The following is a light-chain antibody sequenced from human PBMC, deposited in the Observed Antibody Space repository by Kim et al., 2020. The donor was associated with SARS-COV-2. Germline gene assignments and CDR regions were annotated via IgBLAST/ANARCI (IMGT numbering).Light chain of an antibody. CDR3: QKYNSAPWT. CDR1: QDIANS. Sequence: ASVGDRVTITCRASQDIANSLAWYQQKPGKVPKLLIYAASTLQSGVPSRFSGSGSGTQFTLTIGSLQTGDVATYYCQKYNSAPWTFGPGTKVEIK. J-gene: IGKJ1*01. V-gene: IGKV1-27*01. CDR2: AAS.